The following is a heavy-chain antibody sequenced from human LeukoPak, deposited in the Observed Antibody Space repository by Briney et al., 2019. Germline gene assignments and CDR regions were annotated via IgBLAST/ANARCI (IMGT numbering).Heavy chain of an antibody. CDR2: ISAYNGNT. J-gene: IGHJ4*02. CDR1: GYTFTSYG. Sequence: ASVKVSCKASGYTFTSYGISWVRQAPGQGLEWMGWISAYNGNTNYAQKLQGRVTMTTDTSTNTAYMELRSLRSDDTAVYYCAASTTVTTIRYWGQGTLVTVSS. V-gene: IGHV1-18*01. CDR3: AASTTVTTIRY. D-gene: IGHD4-17*01.